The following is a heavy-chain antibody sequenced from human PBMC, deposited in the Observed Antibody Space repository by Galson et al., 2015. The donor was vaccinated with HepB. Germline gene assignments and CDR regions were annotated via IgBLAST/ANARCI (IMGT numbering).Heavy chain of an antibody. D-gene: IGHD2-2*01. J-gene: IGHJ6*02. CDR1: GFTFSSYA. V-gene: IGHV3-30*04. CDR3: AREFIVVVPAAIYGDYYYGMAV. CDR2: ISYDGSNK. Sequence: SLRLSCAASGFTFSSYAMHWVRQAPGKGLEWVAVISYDGSNKYYADSVKGRFTISRDNSNNTLYLQMNSLRAEDTAVYYCAREFIVVVPAAIYGDYYYGMAVCGQGTTVTVSS.